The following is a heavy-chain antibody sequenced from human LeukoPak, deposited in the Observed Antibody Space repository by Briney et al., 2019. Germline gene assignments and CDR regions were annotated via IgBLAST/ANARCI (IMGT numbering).Heavy chain of an antibody. CDR1: GGSVNSGPYY. Sequence: SQTLSLTCTVSGGSVNSGPYYWSWIRQLPGKGLEYIGYIYYSGSTYYNPSLKSRVTISADTPTNQFSLKLSSVTAADTAVYYCARDRADGQNYLFDYWGQGTLVTVSS. CDR2: IYYSGST. V-gene: IGHV4-31*03. J-gene: IGHJ4*02. D-gene: IGHD5-24*01. CDR3: ARDRADGQNYLFDY.